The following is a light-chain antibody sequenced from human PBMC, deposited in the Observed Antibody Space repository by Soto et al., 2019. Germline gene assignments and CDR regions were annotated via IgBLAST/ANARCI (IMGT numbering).Light chain of an antibody. J-gene: IGKJ4*01. CDR1: QSVGGR. CDR2: DAS. CDR3: QQRASWPLT. V-gene: IGKV3-11*01. Sequence: EIELTQSPATLSLSPGERATLSCRASQSVGGRLGWYQQKPGRAPRLLIYDASIRATGIPARFSGSWSGTDFILTISSLEPEDFGVYYCQQRASWPLTFGGGTRVEI.